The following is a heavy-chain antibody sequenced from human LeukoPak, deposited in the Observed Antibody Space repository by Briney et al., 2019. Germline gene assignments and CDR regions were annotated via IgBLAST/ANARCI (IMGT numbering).Heavy chain of an antibody. CDR2: ITGSGGST. V-gene: IGHV3-23*01. J-gene: IGHJ5*01. D-gene: IGHD1-26*01. Sequence: PGRSLRLSCAASGFTFSSYGMSWVRQAPGMGLEWVSGITGSGGSTYYADSVKGRFTISRDNSKNTLCLQMNSLRVEDTAVYYCAKFSGPTTVGFDFWGQGALVTVSS. CDR1: GFTFSSYG. CDR3: AKFSGPTTVGFDF.